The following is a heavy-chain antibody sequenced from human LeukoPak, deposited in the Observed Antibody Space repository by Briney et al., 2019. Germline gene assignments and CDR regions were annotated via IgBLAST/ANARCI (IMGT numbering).Heavy chain of an antibody. D-gene: IGHD2-2*01. J-gene: IGHJ4*02. CDR2: IYYSGST. CDR3: ARYDQLPYYFDY. CDR1: GASVSRGSYY. Sequence: PSETLSLNSTVYGASVSRGSYYWSWIPQPPGKGLQWIGYIYYSGSTNYNPSLKSRVTISVDTSKNQFSLKLSSVTAADTAVYYCARYDQLPYYFDYWGQGTLVTVSS. V-gene: IGHV4-61*01.